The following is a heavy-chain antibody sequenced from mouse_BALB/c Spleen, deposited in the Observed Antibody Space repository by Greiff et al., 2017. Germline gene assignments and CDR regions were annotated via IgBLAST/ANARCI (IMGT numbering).Heavy chain of an antibody. CDR1: GFSLTGYG. Sequence: VQLVESGPGLVAPSQSLSITCTVSGFSLTGYGVNWVRQPPGKGLEWLGMIWGDGSTDYNSALKSRLSISKDNSKSQVFLKMKSLQTDDTARYYCARDRGYADYAMDYWGQGTSVTVSS. J-gene: IGHJ4*01. V-gene: IGHV2-6-7*01. CDR2: IWGDGST. CDR3: ARDRGYADYAMDY. D-gene: IGHD3-1*01.